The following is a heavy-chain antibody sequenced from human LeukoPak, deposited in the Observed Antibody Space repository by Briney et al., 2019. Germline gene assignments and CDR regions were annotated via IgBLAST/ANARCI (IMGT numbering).Heavy chain of an antibody. Sequence: GGSLRLSCAASGFTFSSYSMNWVRQAPGKGLEWVSSISSSSSYIYYADSVKGRFTISRDNSKNTLYLQMNSLRAEDTAVYYCAKSPDSSGYYHTRWGQGTLVTVSS. J-gene: IGHJ4*02. CDR2: ISSSSSYI. V-gene: IGHV3-21*04. CDR1: GFTFSSYS. D-gene: IGHD3-22*01. CDR3: AKSPDSSGYYHTR.